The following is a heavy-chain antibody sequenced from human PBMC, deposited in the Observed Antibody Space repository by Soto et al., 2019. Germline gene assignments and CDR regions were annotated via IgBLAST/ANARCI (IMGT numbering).Heavy chain of an antibody. V-gene: IGHV4-34*01. CDR2: INHSGST. CDR1: GASFSGYY. D-gene: IGHD3-10*01. J-gene: IGHJ4*02. Sequence: ETLCPSGTVSGASFSGYYWSWIRQPPGKGLEWIGEINHSGSTNYNPSLKSRVTISVDTSKNQFSLKLSSVTAADTAVYYCARAERGWFGESLYYFDYWGQGTMVTVPS. CDR3: ARAERGWFGESLYYFDY.